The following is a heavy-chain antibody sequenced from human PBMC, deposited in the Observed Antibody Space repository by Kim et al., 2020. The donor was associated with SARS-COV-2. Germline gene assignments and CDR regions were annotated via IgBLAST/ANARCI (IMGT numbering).Heavy chain of an antibody. V-gene: IGHV3-30*03. CDR1: GFTFSSYG. CDR2: ISYDGNNE. Sequence: GGSLRLSCAASGFTFSSYGMHWVRQAPGKGLEWVAVISYDGNNEYYADSVKGRFTISRDNSKNTLYLQMNSLRAEDTAVYYCARDPDYGSGSYSYYYYGMDVWGQGTTVTVSS. J-gene: IGHJ6*02. CDR3: ARDPDYGSGSYSYYYYGMDV. D-gene: IGHD3-10*01.